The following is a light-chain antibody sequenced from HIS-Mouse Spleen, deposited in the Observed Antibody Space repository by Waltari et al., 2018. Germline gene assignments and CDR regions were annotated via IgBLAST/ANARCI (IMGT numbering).Light chain of an antibody. CDR3: AAWDDSLNGLYV. CDR1: SSNIGSNT. Sequence: QSVLTQPPSASGTPGQRVTIPCSGSSSNIGSNTVNWYQQLPGTAPKLLIYSNNQRPSGVPDRFSGSKSGTSASLAISGLQSEDEADYYWAAWDDSLNGLYVFGTGTKVTVL. J-gene: IGLJ1*01. V-gene: IGLV1-44*01. CDR2: SNN.